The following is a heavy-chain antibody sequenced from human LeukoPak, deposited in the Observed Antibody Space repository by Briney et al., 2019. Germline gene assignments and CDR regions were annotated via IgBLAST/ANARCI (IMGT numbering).Heavy chain of an antibody. Sequence: PRGSRRLSCAASGFPFSDHEMNWVRQAPGKGLEWVSYISSSGSDKYYPDSVKGRFTISRDNAKNTVYLQMNSLRDEDTAVYYCAKDYFGSLEYWGQGTLVTVSS. J-gene: IGHJ4*02. CDR1: GFPFSDHE. V-gene: IGHV3-48*03. CDR2: ISSSGSDK. D-gene: IGHD2/OR15-2a*01. CDR3: AKDYFGSLEY.